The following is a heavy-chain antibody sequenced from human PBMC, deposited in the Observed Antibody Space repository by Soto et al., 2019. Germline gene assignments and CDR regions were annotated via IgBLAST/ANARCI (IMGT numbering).Heavy chain of an antibody. D-gene: IGHD2-2*01. Sequence: PGGSLRLSCAASGFTFSSYALSWVRQAPGKGLEWVSAISGSGGSTYYADSVKGRFTISRDNSKNTLYLQMNSLRAEDTAVYYCAKDLTVVPAAIPYWGQGTLVTVSS. CDR3: AKDLTVVPAAIPY. J-gene: IGHJ4*02. CDR2: ISGSGGST. V-gene: IGHV3-23*01. CDR1: GFTFSSYA.